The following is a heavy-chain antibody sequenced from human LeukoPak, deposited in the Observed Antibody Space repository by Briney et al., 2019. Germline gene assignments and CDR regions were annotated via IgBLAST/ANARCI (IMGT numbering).Heavy chain of an antibody. D-gene: IGHD1-1*01. V-gene: IGHV4-4*09. CDR3: VQTTGWPGFDY. J-gene: IGHJ4*02. Sequence: SETLSLTCATSGVSIDRFYWSWVRQPPGKGLEWIGNIYSGVPTYFNPSLKSRVTISVDTSKNQFSLNLTSVTAADTAMYYCVQTTGWPGFDYWGQGILVTVSS. CDR1: GVSIDRFY. CDR2: IYSGVPT.